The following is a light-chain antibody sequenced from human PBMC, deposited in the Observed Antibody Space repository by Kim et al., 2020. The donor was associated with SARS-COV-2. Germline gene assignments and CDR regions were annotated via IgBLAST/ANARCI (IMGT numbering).Light chain of an antibody. CDR3: NSRDSSGNHVV. J-gene: IGLJ2*01. Sequence: SSELTQDPAVSVALGQTVRITCQGDSLRRYYAAWYQQKPGQAPVLVSFGKDNRPSGIPDRFSCSSSGITTSLTITGAQSEDEADYYCNSRDSSGNHVVFGGGTQLTVL. CDR1: SLRRYY. CDR2: GKD. V-gene: IGLV3-19*01.